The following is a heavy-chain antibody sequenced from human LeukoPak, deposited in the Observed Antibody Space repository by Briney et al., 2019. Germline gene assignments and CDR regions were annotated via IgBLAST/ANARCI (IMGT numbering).Heavy chain of an antibody. CDR2: INWNGGST. CDR1: GFTLDEYG. J-gene: IGHJ4*02. V-gene: IGHV3-20*04. Sequence: GGSLRLSCAASGFTLDEYGMSWVRQVPGKGLEWVSGINWNGGSTGYADSVKGRFTISRDNAKNSLYLQMNSLRAEDTAVYYCARHLSGITGYTYGRGIDYWGQGTLVTVSS. D-gene: IGHD5-18*01. CDR3: ARHLSGITGYTYGRGIDY.